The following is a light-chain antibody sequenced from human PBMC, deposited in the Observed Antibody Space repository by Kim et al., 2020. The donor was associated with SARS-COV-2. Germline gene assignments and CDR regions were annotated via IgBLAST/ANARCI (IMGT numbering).Light chain of an antibody. CDR1: SSDVVGYNY. CDR2: DVS. V-gene: IGLV2-14*04. Sequence: GQSIAISCTGTSSDVVGYNYVSWYQQYPGKAPKLIIFDVSERPSGVSNRFSGSKSGNTASLTISGLQAGDEADYYCSSYTRRSTSVFGGGTKVTVL. CDR3: SSYTRRSTSV. J-gene: IGLJ2*01.